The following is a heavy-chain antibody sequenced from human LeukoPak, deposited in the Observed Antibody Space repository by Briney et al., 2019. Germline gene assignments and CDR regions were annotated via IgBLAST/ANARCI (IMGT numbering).Heavy chain of an antibody. J-gene: IGHJ1*01. CDR2: ITAYNGYT. CDR3: ARGDCSGGSCYLPEYLQH. D-gene: IGHD2-15*01. Sequence: ASVKVSCKASGYTLIRYAISWVRQAPGQGREWMGWITAYNGYTTYAQKLQGRVTMTTDTSTNTAYMELRSLKSDDTAVYYCARGDCSGGSCYLPEYLQHWGQGTLVTVSS. V-gene: IGHV1-18*01. CDR1: GYTLIRYA.